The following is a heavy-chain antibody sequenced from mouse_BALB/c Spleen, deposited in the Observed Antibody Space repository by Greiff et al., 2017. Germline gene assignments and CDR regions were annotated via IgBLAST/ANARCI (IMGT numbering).Heavy chain of an antibody. D-gene: IGHD2-4*01. J-gene: IGHJ3*01. CDR1: GFTFSSYA. CDR2: ISSGGSYT. CDR3: ARPDDYDPFAY. Sequence: EVKVVESGGGLVKPGGSLKLSCAASGFTFSSYAMSWVRQTPEKRLEWVATISSGGSYTYYPDSVKGRFTISRDNAKNTLYLQMSSLRSEDTAMYYCARPDDYDPFAYWGQGTLVTVSA. V-gene: IGHV5-9-3*01.